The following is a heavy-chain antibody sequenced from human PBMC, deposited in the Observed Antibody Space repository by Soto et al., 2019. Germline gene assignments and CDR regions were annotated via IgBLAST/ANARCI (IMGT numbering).Heavy chain of an antibody. J-gene: IGHJ3*01. CDR1: GFTFSSYG. CDR3: ARGEYSGYDCAFDL. CDR2: IWYDGSNK. D-gene: IGHD5-12*01. Sequence: GGSLRLSCAASGFTFSSYGMHWVRQAPGKGLEWVAVIWYDGSNKYYADSVKGRFTISRDNSKNTLYLQMNSLRAEDTAVYYCARGEYSGYDCAFDLWGQGTMVTVS. V-gene: IGHV3-33*01.